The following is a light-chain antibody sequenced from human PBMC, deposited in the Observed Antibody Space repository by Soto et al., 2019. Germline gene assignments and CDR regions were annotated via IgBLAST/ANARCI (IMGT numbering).Light chain of an antibody. V-gene: IGKV3-20*01. CDR1: QSVTSTY. J-gene: IGKJ5*01. CDR3: QQYGDSPIT. Sequence: EIVLTQYPGTLSLSPGERATLSCRASQSVTSTYLAWYQQKAGQAPRLLIYGASSRATGVPDRFSGNGSGTDFTLTITRLEPEDFALYYCQQYGDSPITFGQGTRLEIK. CDR2: GAS.